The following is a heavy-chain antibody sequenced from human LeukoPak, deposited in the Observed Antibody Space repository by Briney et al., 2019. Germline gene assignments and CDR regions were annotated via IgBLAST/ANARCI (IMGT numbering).Heavy chain of an antibody. D-gene: IGHD1-1*01. CDR1: GLSISNDW. V-gene: IGHV3-15*01. CDR2: VKSKSAGETT. Sequence: GGSLRLSCAASGLSISNDWMSWVRQAPGKGLEWVARVKSKSAGETTDYAAPVKGRFTISRDDSKNTLYLQMNSLKTEDTAVYYCADGGDWKTRYFDHWGRGTLVTVSS. CDR3: ADGGDWKTRYFDH. J-gene: IGHJ4*02.